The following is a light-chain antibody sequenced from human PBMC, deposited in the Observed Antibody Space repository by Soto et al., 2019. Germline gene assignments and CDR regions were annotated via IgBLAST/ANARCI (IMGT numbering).Light chain of an antibody. CDR1: NSNIGSNT. CDR3: AAWDDSLHGRV. Sequence: QSLLTQPPSASGTPGQRVTISCSGSNSNIGSNTVNWYQQLPGTAPKLLIYYDNLRPSGVPDRISGSKSGTSASLAISGLQSDDEADYYCAAWDDSLHGRVYRTGTKVNVL. V-gene: IGLV1-44*01. J-gene: IGLJ1*01. CDR2: YDN.